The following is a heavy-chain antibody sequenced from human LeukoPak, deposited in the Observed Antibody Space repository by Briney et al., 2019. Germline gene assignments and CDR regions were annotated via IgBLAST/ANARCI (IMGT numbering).Heavy chain of an antibody. Sequence: GGSLTLSCAASGFTFSSYAMGWLRQAPGKGLEWFSAISGGSVGATYYADAVKGRFTISRDNSKTTLYLEMNSLRAEDTAVYYCAKGSSSGRPYFFDDWGQGSLVAASS. J-gene: IGHJ4*02. CDR3: AKGSSSGRPYFFDD. D-gene: IGHD3-3*01. V-gene: IGHV3-23*01. CDR1: GFTFSSYA. CDR2: ISGGSVGAT.